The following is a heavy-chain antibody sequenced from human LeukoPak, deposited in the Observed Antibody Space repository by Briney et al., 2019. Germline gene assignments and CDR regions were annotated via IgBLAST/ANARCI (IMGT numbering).Heavy chain of an antibody. CDR1: GDTFSTYA. CDR3: ARGASVRVVPMSYYYAMDV. Sequence: SVKVSCKASGDTFSTYAFNWVRQAPGQGLEWTGGIVPISDTTNYAQTLQGRVTITADKSTNTVDMELSSLTSEDTGVYYCARGASVRVVPMSYYYAMDVWGEGTTVFVSS. J-gene: IGHJ6*04. D-gene: IGHD2-2*01. CDR2: IVPISDTT. V-gene: IGHV1-69*06.